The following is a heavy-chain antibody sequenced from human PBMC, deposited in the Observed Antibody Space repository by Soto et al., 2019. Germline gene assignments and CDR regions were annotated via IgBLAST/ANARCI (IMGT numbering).Heavy chain of an antibody. D-gene: IGHD3-16*02. CDR3: PTEVYSYRYRSYLEY. CDR2: ISGSGGGT. CDR1: GFTFSSYA. Sequence: EVQLLDSGGGLVQPGGSLRLSCAASGFTFSSYAMSWVRQAPGKGLEWVSGISGSGGGTYYADSVKGRLTISRDNSKNTLYLQMSGLLAEDTDVCYCPTEVYSYRYRSYLEYWGQGTQVCLSS. V-gene: IGHV3-23*01. J-gene: IGHJ4*02.